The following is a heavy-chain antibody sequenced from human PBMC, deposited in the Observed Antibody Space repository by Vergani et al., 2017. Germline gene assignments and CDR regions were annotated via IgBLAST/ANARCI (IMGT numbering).Heavy chain of an antibody. J-gene: IGHJ4*02. V-gene: IGHV1-46*03. CDR2: INPSGGHT. CDR1: GYTFSNYY. D-gene: IGHD3-9*01. Sequence: QVQVVQSGAEVKKSGASVKVSCKTSGYTFSNYYMHWVRQAPGQGLEWMGIINPSGGHTNYAQKFQGRVTMTRDTSTSTVYMELSSLRSEDTAIYYCARRYYCILTGYRYWGQGTLVTVSA. CDR3: ARRYYCILTGYRY.